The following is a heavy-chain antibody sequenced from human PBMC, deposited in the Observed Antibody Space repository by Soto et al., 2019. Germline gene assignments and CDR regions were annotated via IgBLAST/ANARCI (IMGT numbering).Heavy chain of an antibody. J-gene: IGHJ4*02. V-gene: IGHV4-59*01. CDR1: GTSIISSY. CDR2: IHYSGTT. CDR3: ARYNSYALDY. Sequence: NPSETLSLTCSACGTSIISSYWAWTRHPPGQGLEWIPNIHYSGTTNYNRSLACRVTLSVDTSKNHFYLKMTSVTAVDRAMYFCARYNSYALDYWGRGSLVSVSS. D-gene: IGHD1-1*01.